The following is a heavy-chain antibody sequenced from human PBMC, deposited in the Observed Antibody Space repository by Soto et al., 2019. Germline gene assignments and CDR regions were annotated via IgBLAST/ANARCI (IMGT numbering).Heavy chain of an antibody. J-gene: IGHJ4*02. D-gene: IGHD1-26*01. V-gene: IGHV3-53*01. CDR1: GFTVSINY. CDR3: ARGGYSGFRGYFEY. CDR2: IYSDENT. Sequence: EVQVVESGGGLIQPGGSLRLSCVVSGFTVSINYMSWVRQAPGKGLEWISVIYSDENTYYADSVKGRFTISRDNSKNTLYPQMTSLRAEDTAVYYCARGGYSGFRGYFEYWGQGTLVTVSS.